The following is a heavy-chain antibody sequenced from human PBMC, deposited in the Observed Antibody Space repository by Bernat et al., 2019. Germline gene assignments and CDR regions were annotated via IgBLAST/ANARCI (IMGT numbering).Heavy chain of an antibody. CDR3: AKETNRGYVPDY. CDR1: GFTFSNYA. CDR2: ISGSGDST. D-gene: IGHD3-22*01. V-gene: IGHV3-23*01. J-gene: IGHJ4*02. Sequence: EVQLLESGGGLVQPGGSLRLSCAASGFTFSNYAMSWVRQAPGEGLEWVSAISGSGDSTYYADSVKGRFTISRDNSKNTVYLQVSSLRAEDMAVYYCAKETNRGYVPDYWGQGTLVTVSS.